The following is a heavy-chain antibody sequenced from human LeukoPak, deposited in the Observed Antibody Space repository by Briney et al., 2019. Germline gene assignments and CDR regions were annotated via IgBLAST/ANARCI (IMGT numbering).Heavy chain of an antibody. Sequence: SETLSLTCTVSGGSINSGSYYWSWIRQPAGKGLEWIGRIYTSGSTNHNPSLKSRVTISVDTSKNQFSLKLSSVTAADTAVYYCARVVGDYGGWFDPWGQGTLVTVSS. D-gene: IGHD4-23*01. CDR2: IYTSGST. CDR1: GGSINSGSYY. V-gene: IGHV4-61*02. CDR3: ARVVGDYGGWFDP. J-gene: IGHJ5*02.